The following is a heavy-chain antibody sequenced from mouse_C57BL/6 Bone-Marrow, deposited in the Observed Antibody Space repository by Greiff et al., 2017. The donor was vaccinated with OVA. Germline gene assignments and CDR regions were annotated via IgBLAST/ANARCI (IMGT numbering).Heavy chain of an antibody. J-gene: IGHJ1*03. CDR1: GFNITDYY. CDR3: TTWILRVVYWYCDV. Sequence: EVQLQQSGAELVRPGASVTLSCTASGFNITDYYMHWVQQRPAQGLEWIGRIDPADGDTAYAPKLQGKATLTADTSSTTAYLQLSSLTSEDTAVYYCTTWILRVVYWYCDVWGTGTTVTVSS. CDR2: IDPADGDT. V-gene: IGHV14-1*01. D-gene: IGHD1-1*01.